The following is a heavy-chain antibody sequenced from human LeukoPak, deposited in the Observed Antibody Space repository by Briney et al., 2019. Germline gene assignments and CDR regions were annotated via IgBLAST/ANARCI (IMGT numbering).Heavy chain of an antibody. CDR3: TRNCYDNMGPFAAFDI. CDR1: GFTFRRYA. Sequence: PSGTLRLSCAVSGFTFRRYAMYWVRQAPGKGLEFVSAVSSDGDSTYYADPVKGRFTISRDNSKNTLFLQMGSLRPEDMAVYFCTRNCYDNMGPFAAFDIGGQGTMVTVAA. J-gene: IGHJ3*02. V-gene: IGHV3-64*02. D-gene: IGHD2-2*01. CDR2: VSSDGDST.